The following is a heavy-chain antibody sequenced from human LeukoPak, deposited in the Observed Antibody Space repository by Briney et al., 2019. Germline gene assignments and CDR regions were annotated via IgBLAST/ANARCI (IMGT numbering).Heavy chain of an antibody. J-gene: IGHJ6*02. CDR3: ARNYASGNYFDFYYYNMDV. Sequence: SETLSLTCTVSDDSISTYYWSWIRQPPGKGLEWIGYIYYSGSTNNNPSLKSRLTISIDTSKNQFSLKLSSVTAADTAVYYCARNYASGNYFDFYYYNMDVWGQGTTVTVSS. CDR2: IYYSGST. CDR1: DDSISTYY. D-gene: IGHD3-10*01. V-gene: IGHV4-59*01.